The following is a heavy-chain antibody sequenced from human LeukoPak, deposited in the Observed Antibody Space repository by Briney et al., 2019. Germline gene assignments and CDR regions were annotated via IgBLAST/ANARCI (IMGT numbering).Heavy chain of an antibody. J-gene: IGHJ4*02. D-gene: IGHD3-22*01. CDR2: IYPGDSDT. V-gene: IGHV5-51*01. Sequence: GESLKISCESSGYSFTNYWIGWVRQMPGKGLEWMGIIYPGDSDTRYSPSFQGQVTISADKSISTAYLQWSSLKASDTAIYYCVRLYQAYYSDLWGRGTLVTVSS. CDR3: VRLYQAYYSDL. CDR1: GYSFTNYW.